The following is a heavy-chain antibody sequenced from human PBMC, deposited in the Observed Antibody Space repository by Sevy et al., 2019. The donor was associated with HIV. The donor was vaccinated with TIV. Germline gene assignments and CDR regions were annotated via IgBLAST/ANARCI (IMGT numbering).Heavy chain of an antibody. V-gene: IGHV3-30*04. CDR2: ISYDGSNK. Sequence: GGSLRLSCAASGFIFSSNAMHWVRQAPGKGLKWVSVISYDGSNKEYADSVKGRFTISRDNAKNTLYLQMNSPRPEDTAVYYCARVPGAVIAAGPYHFDYWGQGTLVTVSS. J-gene: IGHJ4*02. CDR1: GFIFSSNA. D-gene: IGHD6-13*01. CDR3: ARVPGAVIAAGPYHFDY.